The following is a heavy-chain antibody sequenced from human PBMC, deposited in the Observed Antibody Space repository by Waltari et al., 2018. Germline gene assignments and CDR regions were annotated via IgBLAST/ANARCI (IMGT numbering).Heavy chain of an antibody. CDR2: VDPEAGET. V-gene: IGHV1-24*01. CDR3: ATDFTFSSSTSCDN. D-gene: IGHD2-2*01. J-gene: IGHJ4*02. CDR1: GYTLPELS. Sequence: QVQLVQSGAEVKKPGASVKVSCKVSGYTLPELSMHWVRQAPGNGLEWMGGVDPEAGETSDAQKFQGRVTMTEDTSTDTAYMELSSLRSEDTAVYYCATDFTFSSSTSCDNWGQGTLVTVSS.